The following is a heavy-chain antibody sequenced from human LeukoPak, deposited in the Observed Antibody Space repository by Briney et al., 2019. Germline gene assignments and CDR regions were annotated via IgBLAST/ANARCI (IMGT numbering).Heavy chain of an antibody. CDR3: RRIAVAASRYYGMDV. CDR1: GGSISSYY. V-gene: IGHV4-4*07. J-gene: IGHJ6*02. CDR2: IYTSGST. D-gene: IGHD6-19*01. Sequence: PSETLSLTCTVSGGSISSYYWSWIRQPAGKGLEWIGRIYTSGSTNYNPSLKSRVTMSVDTSKNQFSLKLSSVTAADTAVYYCRRIAVAASRYYGMDVWGQGTTVTVSS.